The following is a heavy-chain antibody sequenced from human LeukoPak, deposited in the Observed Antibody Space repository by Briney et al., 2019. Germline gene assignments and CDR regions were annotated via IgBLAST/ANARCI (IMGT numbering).Heavy chain of an antibody. D-gene: IGHD5-18*01. Sequence: GGSLRLSCAASGFTFSSYAMNWVRQAPGKGLEWVSYISSSGSTIYYADSVKGRFTISRDNAKNSLYLQMNSLRAEDTAVYYCARGYSYGYVPFYYYYGMDVWGQGTTVTVSS. CDR1: GFTFSSYA. V-gene: IGHV3-48*04. J-gene: IGHJ6*02. CDR3: ARGYSYGYVPFYYYYGMDV. CDR2: ISSSGSTI.